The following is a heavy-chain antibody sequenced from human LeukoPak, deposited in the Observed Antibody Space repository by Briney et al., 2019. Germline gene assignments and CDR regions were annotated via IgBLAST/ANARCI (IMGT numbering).Heavy chain of an antibody. Sequence: ASVKVSCKASGYSFTSHYMHWVRQAPGQGLEWMGLINPRGTATRYAESFQGRLTLTRDLSTSTDYMELSSLRSDDTAVYYCARDSEFDYWGQGTLVTVSS. J-gene: IGHJ4*02. CDR3: ARDSEFDY. D-gene: IGHD3-10*01. CDR2: INPRGTAT. V-gene: IGHV1-46*01. CDR1: GYSFTSHY.